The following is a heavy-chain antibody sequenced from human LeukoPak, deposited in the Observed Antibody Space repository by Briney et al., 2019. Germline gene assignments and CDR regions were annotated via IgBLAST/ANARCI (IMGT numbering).Heavy chain of an antibody. CDR1: GFTFSSYA. D-gene: IGHD6-13*01. V-gene: IGHV3-23*01. CDR3: AKGIAAATTFDY. CDR2: IFGSGVTT. J-gene: IGHJ4*02. Sequence: GGSLRLSCAASGFTFSSYAMSWVRQAPGKGLEWVSGIFGSGVTTYYVDSVKGRFTISRDNSKNTMYLQMNSLRAADTDVYYWAKGIAAATTFDYWGQGTLVTVSS.